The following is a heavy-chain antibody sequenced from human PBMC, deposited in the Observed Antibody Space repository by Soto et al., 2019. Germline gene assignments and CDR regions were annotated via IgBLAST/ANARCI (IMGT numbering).Heavy chain of an antibody. V-gene: IGHV3-33*03. D-gene: IGHD3-22*01. Sequence: PGGSLILSCAASGFTFSGYGMHWVRQAPGKGLEWVAVIWYDGSNKYYADSVRGRFTISRDNAKNSLYLQMNSLRAEDTALYYCAKESSSAYPFGAVAFDIWGQGTMVTVSS. J-gene: IGHJ3*02. CDR1: GFTFSGYG. CDR2: IWYDGSNK. CDR3: AKESSSAYPFGAVAFDI.